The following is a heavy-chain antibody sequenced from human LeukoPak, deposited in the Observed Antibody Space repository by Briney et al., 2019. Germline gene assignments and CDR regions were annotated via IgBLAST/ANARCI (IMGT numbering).Heavy chain of an antibody. V-gene: IGHV1-18*04. CDR1: GYTFTSYA. CDR3: ARVRGYSGYEDH. Sequence: ASVKVSCKASGYTFTSYAVSWVRQAPGQGLEWMGWISVYNGNTIYAQKLQGRVTMTTDTSTSTAYMDLRSLRSDDTAVYYCARVRGYSGYEDHWGQGTLVTVSS. D-gene: IGHD5-12*01. J-gene: IGHJ4*02. CDR2: ISVYNGNT.